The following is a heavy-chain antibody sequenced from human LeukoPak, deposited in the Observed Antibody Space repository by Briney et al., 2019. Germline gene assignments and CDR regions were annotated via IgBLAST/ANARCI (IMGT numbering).Heavy chain of an antibody. Sequence: ASVKVSCKASRYTFTSYDINWVREAAGQGLEWMGWMNPNTGRTGYAQKFQSRITMTRGTSINTAYMELTNLRSEDTAIYYCARLSQTPDYYTLGGYYYLGYWGQGTPVTVSS. CDR3: ARLSQTPDYYTLGGYYYLGY. CDR2: MNPNTGRT. CDR1: RYTFTSYD. V-gene: IGHV1-8*01. J-gene: IGHJ4*02. D-gene: IGHD3-10*01.